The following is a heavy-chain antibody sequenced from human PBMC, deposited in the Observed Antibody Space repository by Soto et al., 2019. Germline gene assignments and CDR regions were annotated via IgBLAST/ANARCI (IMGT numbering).Heavy chain of an antibody. Sequence: ASVKVSCKASGCTFTSYDINWVRQATGQGLEWMGWMNPNSGNTGYAQKFQGRVTMTRNTSISTAYMELSSLRSEDTAVYYCARGLARSSYYYYYGMDVWGQGTTVTVSS. J-gene: IGHJ6*02. V-gene: IGHV1-8*01. CDR1: GCTFTSYD. D-gene: IGHD6-6*01. CDR2: MNPNSGNT. CDR3: ARGLARSSYYYYYGMDV.